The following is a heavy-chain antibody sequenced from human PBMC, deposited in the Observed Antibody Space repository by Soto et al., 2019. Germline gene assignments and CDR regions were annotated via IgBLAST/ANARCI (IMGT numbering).Heavy chain of an antibody. CDR3: AKTMTTASHRLYYFDY. J-gene: IGHJ4*02. Sequence: SESLSLACTVSGVSISSSSYYWGWIRQPPGKGREWLGSIYYSGSTYYNPSLKSRVTISVDTSKNQFSLKLSSVTAADTAVYYCAKTMTTASHRLYYFDYWGQGTLVTVSS. D-gene: IGHD4-17*01. V-gene: IGHV4-39*01. CDR1: GVSISSSSYY. CDR2: IYYSGST.